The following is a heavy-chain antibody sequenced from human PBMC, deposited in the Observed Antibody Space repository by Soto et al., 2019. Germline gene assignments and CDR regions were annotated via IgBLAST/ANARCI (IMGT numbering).Heavy chain of an antibody. Sequence: GGSLRLSCAASGFTFSSYAMSWVRQAPGKGLEWVSAISGSGGSTYYADSVKGRFTISRDNSKNTLCLQMNSLRAEDTAVYYCAKDGAAAGSFDYWGQGTLVTVS. CDR1: GFTFSSYA. CDR2: ISGSGGST. J-gene: IGHJ4*02. D-gene: IGHD6-13*01. CDR3: AKDGAAAGSFDY. V-gene: IGHV3-23*01.